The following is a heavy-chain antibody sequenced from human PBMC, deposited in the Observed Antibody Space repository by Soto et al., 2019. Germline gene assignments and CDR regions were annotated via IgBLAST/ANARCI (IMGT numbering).Heavy chain of an antibody. CDR2: ISANNGNT. D-gene: IGHD4-17*01. V-gene: IGHV1-18*01. J-gene: IGHJ3*02. CDR1: GYTFTSYD. Sequence: ASVKVSCKASGYTFTSYDISWVRQAPGQGLKWMRWISANNGNTSNAQKHKGRVTITTNTSTSTANMKITSLRSENKAENNSAREMTTKGDDAFVISGQGTMGTVAS. CDR3: AREMTTKGDDAFVI.